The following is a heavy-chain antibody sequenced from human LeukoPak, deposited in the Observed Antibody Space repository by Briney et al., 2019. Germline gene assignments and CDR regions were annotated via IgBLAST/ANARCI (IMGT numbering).Heavy chain of an antibody. CDR1: GFTFSSYG. V-gene: IGHV3-23*01. J-gene: IGHJ3*02. CDR2: ISGSGGST. D-gene: IGHD3-10*01. CDR3: AKLVWFGGNAFDI. Sequence: GGSLRLSCAASGFTFSSYGMSWVRQAPGKGLEWVSAISGSGGSTYYADSVKGRFTISRDNSKNTLYLQMNSLRAEDTAVYYCAKLVWFGGNAFDIWGQGTMVTVSS.